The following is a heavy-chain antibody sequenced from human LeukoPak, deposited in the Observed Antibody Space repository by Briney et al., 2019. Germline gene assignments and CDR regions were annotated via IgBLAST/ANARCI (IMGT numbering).Heavy chain of an antibody. CDR2: IYYSGST. J-gene: IGHJ3*02. D-gene: IGHD2-2*03. V-gene: IGHV4-59*08. CDR1: SGSNSSYQ. Sequence: SETLSLTCTVSSGSNSSYQWSWIRQPPGKGLECIGYIYYSGSTNYNPSLKSRVTISVDTSKNQFSLKLSSVTAADTAVYYCARRWMSDAFDIWGQGTMVTVSS. CDR3: ARRWMSDAFDI.